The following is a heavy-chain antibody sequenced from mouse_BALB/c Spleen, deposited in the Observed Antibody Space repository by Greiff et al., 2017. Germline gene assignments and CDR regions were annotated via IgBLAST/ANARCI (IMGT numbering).Heavy chain of an antibody. V-gene: IGHV5-6*02. D-gene: IGHD2-4*01. CDR2: ISSGGSYT. Sequence: DVMLVESGGDLVKPGGSLKLSCAASGFTFSSYGMSWVRQTPDKRLEWVATISSGGSYTYYPDSVKGRFTISRDNAKNTLYLQMSSLKSEDTAMYYCARGDYDYDGFAYWGQGTLVTVSA. CDR3: ARGDYDYDGFAY. CDR1: GFTFSSYG. J-gene: IGHJ3*01.